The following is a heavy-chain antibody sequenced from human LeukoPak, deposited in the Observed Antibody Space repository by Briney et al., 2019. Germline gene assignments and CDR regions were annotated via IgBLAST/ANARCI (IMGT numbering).Heavy chain of an antibody. CDR1: GFTFSSYA. Sequence: QPGGSLRLSCAASGFTFSSYAMHWVRQAPGKGLEYVSAISSNGGSTYYANSVKGRFTISRDNSKNTLYLQMGSLRAEDMAVYYCARVGFSGHDYYFDYWGQGTLVTVSS. V-gene: IGHV3-64*01. J-gene: IGHJ4*02. D-gene: IGHD2-21*02. CDR2: ISSNGGST. CDR3: ARVGFSGHDYYFDY.